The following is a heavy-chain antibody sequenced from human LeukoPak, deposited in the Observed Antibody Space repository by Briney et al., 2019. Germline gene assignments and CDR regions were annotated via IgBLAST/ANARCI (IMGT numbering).Heavy chain of an antibody. D-gene: IGHD3-22*01. J-gene: IGHJ1*01. V-gene: IGHV4-39*07. CDR3: VADSGYWRTEH. CDR2: IYYSGST. Sequence: SETLSLTCTVSGGSISSSSYYWGWIRQPPGKGLEWIGSIYYSGSTYYNPSLKSRVTTSVDASKNQFSLKLSSVTAADTAVYYCVADSGYWRTEHWGQGTLVTVSS. CDR1: GGSISSSSYY.